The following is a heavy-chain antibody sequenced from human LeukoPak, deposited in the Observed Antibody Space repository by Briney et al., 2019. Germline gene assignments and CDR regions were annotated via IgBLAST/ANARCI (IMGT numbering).Heavy chain of an antibody. CDR2: IYTSGST. Sequence: SQTLSLTCTVSGGSISSGSYYWSWIRQPAGKGLEWIGRIYTSGSTNYNPSLKSRVTISVDTSKNQFSLKLSSVTAADTDVYYCARELTVGATRPFDYWGQGTLVTVSS. CDR3: ARELTVGATRPFDY. V-gene: IGHV4-61*02. CDR1: GGSISSGSYY. D-gene: IGHD1-26*01. J-gene: IGHJ4*02.